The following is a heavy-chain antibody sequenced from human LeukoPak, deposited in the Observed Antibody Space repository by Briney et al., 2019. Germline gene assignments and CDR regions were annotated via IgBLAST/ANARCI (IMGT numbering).Heavy chain of an antibody. Sequence: SGGSLRLSCAASGFTFSSYSMNWVRQAPGKGLEWVSSISSSSSYIYYADSVKGRFTISRDNAKNSLYPQMNSLRAEDTAVYYCARADMALTGIAAAGTFYYGMDVWGQGTTVTVSS. CDR2: ISSSSSYI. D-gene: IGHD6-13*01. CDR1: GFTFSSYS. CDR3: ARADMALTGIAAAGTFYYGMDV. J-gene: IGHJ6*02. V-gene: IGHV3-21*01.